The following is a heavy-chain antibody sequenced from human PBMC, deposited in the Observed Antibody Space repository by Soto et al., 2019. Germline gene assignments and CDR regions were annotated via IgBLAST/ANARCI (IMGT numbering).Heavy chain of an antibody. V-gene: IGHV3-72*01. CDR1: GLIFSDYH. CDR3: AMLGGWSGGSSGMDV. Sequence: DVQLVESGGGLFHPGGSLRLSCAASGLIFSDYHMDWVRQAPGKGLEWVGRIRRKANSYTTEYAASVKGRFTISRDDSKNSLYLQMNSLKSEDTAVYYCAMLGGWSGGSSGMDVWGQGTTVTVSS. J-gene: IGHJ6*02. D-gene: IGHD6-19*01. CDR2: IRRKANSYTT.